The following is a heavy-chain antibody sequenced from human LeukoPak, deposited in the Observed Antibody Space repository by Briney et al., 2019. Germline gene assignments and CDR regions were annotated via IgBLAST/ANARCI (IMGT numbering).Heavy chain of an antibody. D-gene: IGHD1-26*01. V-gene: IGHV3-23*01. CDR2: VSGSGDIT. J-gene: IGHJ4*02. CDR1: GLTFSSHV. Sequence: PGGSLRLSCAASGLTFSSHVMSWVRQAPGKGLEWVSAVSGSGDITSYADSGKGRFTISRDNSKNTLYLQMNSLRAEDTAVYYCAGTGKSGGYQPFDNWGQGTLVTVSS. CDR3: AGTGKSGGYQPFDN.